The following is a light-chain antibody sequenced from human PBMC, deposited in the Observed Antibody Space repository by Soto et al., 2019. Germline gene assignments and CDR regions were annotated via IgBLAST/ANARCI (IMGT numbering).Light chain of an antibody. J-gene: IGLJ1*01. V-gene: IGLV2-14*01. CDR2: EVS. CDR3: LSYTTSSSYV. Sequence: SALTQPASESGSPGQSITISCTGTSSDVGAYNRVSWYQQHSGKAPKLMIYEVSNRPSGVSNRFSGSKSGNTASLTISGLQAEDEADYYCLSYTTSSSYVFGTGTKVTVL. CDR1: SSDVGAYNR.